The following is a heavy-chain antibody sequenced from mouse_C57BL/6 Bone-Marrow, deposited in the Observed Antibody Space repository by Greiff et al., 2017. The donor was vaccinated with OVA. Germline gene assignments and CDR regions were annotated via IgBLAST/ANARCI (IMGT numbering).Heavy chain of an antibody. D-gene: IGHD1-1*01. CDR1: GYAFSSSW. J-gene: IGHJ2*01. CDR3: FTTVVPGYFDY. V-gene: IGHV1-82*01. Sequence: VQLQQSGPELVKPGASVKISCKASGYAFSSSWMNWVKQRPGKGLEWIGRIYPGDGDTNYNGKFKGKATLTADKSSSTAYMQLSSLTSEDSAVYFCFTTVVPGYFDYWGQGTTLTVSS. CDR2: IYPGDGDT.